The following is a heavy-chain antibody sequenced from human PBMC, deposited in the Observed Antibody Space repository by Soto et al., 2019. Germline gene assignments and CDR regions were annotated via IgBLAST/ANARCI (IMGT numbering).Heavy chain of an antibody. V-gene: IGHV4-59*01. CDR3: ARALRYFDWLLPHEDYYYMDV. J-gene: IGHJ6*03. Sequence: SETLSLTCTVCGGSISTYYWSWIRQPPGKGLEWIGYIYYSGSTNYNPSLKSRVTISVDTSKNQFSLKLSSVTAADTAVYYCARALRYFDWLLPHEDYYYMDVCGKGTTVTVSS. CDR1: GGSISTYY. CDR2: IYYSGST. D-gene: IGHD3-9*01.